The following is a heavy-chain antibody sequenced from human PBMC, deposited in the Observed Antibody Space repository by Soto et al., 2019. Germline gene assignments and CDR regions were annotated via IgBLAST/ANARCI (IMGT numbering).Heavy chain of an antibody. D-gene: IGHD3-3*01. J-gene: IGHJ4*02. CDR3: AGCFWSGYHV. CDR1: GGSISSGGYS. V-gene: IGHV4-30-2*01. CDR2: IYHSGST. Sequence: QLQLQESGSGLVKPSQTLSLTCAVSGGSISSGGYSWSWIRQPPGKGLEWIGYIYHSGSTYYNPSIKSRVPISVARSKNQFSRKLSSVTAADTAVYYCAGCFWSGYHVWGQGTLVTVSS.